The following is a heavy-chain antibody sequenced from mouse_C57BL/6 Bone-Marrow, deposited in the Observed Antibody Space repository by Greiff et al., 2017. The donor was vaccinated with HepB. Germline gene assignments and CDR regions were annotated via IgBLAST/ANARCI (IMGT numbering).Heavy chain of an antibody. CDR1: GFTFSNYW. CDR3: TVTGTFDY. CDR2: IRLKSDNYAT. Sequence: EVQGVESGGGLVQPGGSMKLSCVASGFTFSNYWMNWVRQSPEKGLEWVAQIRLKSDNYATHYAESVKGRFTISRDDSKSSVYLQMNNLRAEDTGIYYCTVTGTFDYWGQGTTLTVSS. J-gene: IGHJ2*01. D-gene: IGHD4-1*01. V-gene: IGHV6-3*01.